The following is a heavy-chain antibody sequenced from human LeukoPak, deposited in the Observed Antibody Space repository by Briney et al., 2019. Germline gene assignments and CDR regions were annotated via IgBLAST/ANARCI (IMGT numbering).Heavy chain of an antibody. J-gene: IGHJ6*04. CDR3: AELGITMIGGV. Sequence: GGSLRLSCAASGFTFSSYGMSWVRQAPGKGLEWVSYISSSGSTIYYADSVKGRSTISRDNAKNSLYLQMNSLRAEDTAVYYCAELGITMIGGVWGKGTTVTISS. V-gene: IGHV3-48*04. D-gene: IGHD3-10*02. CDR1: GFTFSSYG. CDR2: ISSSGSTI.